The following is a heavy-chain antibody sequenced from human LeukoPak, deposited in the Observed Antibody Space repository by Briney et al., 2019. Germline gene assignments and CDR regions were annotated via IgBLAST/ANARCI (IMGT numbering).Heavy chain of an antibody. CDR1: GGSISSHY. CDR3: AREGVVVSDYYYGMDV. CDR2: IYYSGST. V-gene: IGHV4-59*11. Sequence: SETLSLTCTVSGGSISSHYWSWIRQPPGKGLEWIGYIYYSGSTNYNPSLKSRVTISVDTSKNQFSLKLSSVTAADTAVYYCAREGVVVSDYYYGMDVWGQGTTVTVSS. J-gene: IGHJ6*02. D-gene: IGHD3-22*01.